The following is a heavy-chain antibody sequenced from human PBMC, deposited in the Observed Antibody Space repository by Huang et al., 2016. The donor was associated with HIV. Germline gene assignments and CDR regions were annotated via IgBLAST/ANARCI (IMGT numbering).Heavy chain of an antibody. Sequence: EVQLWESGGTLVQPGGSLRLSCGASGFTFSNYALSWVRQAPGRGLEWVSFISGSSGTIYYAESVKGRFTISRDNVKKTVYLQMNSLRVEDAAVYYCAKDRGDGYSGYDYDYWGQGTLVTVSS. CDR1: GFTFSNYA. CDR3: AKDRGDGYSGYDYDY. D-gene: IGHD5-12*01. J-gene: IGHJ4*02. V-gene: IGHV3-23*01. CDR2: ISGSSGTI.